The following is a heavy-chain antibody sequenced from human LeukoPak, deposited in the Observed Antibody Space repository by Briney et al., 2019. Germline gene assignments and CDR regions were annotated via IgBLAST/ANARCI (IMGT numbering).Heavy chain of an antibody. V-gene: IGHV3-72*01. D-gene: IGHD4-23*01. J-gene: IGHJ5*02. CDR3: AREVELYGGKAFDP. Sequence: PGGSLRLSCAASGFTFSDHYMDWVRQAPGKGLEWVGRTRNKANSYTTEYAASVKGRFTISRDDSKNSLYLQMNSLKTEDTAVYYCAREVELYGGKAFDPWGQGTLVTVSS. CDR1: GFTFSDHY. CDR2: TRNKANSYTT.